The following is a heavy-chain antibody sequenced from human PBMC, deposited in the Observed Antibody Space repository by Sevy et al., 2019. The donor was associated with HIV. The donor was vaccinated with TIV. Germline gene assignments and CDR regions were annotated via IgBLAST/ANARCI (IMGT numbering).Heavy chain of an antibody. J-gene: IGHJ4*02. Sequence: ASVKVSCKVSGYTLTELSMHWVRQAPGKGLEWMGGFDPEDGETIYAQKFQGRVTMTEDTYTDTAYMELSSLRSEDTAVYYCATDSTGYFDWLFDYWGQGTLVTVSS. V-gene: IGHV1-24*01. CDR3: ATDSTGYFDWLFDY. CDR1: GYTLTELS. D-gene: IGHD3-9*01. CDR2: FDPEDGET.